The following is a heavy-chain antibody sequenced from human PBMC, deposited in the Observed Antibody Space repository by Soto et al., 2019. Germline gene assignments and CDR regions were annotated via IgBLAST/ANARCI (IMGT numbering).Heavy chain of an antibody. V-gene: IGHV3-23*01. J-gene: IGHJ6*02. D-gene: IGHD1-1*01. Sequence: GESLKISCAASGFTFSSYAMSWVRQAPGKGLEWVSAISGSGGSTYYADPMKGRFTISRDNSKNTLYLQMNSLRAEDTAVYYCARYKPPRDYYYGMDVWGQGTTVTVSS. CDR1: GFTFSSYA. CDR3: ARYKPPRDYYYGMDV. CDR2: ISGSGGST.